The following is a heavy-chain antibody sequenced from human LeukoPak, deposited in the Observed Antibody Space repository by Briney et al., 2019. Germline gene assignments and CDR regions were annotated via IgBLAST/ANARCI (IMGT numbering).Heavy chain of an antibody. D-gene: IGHD2-15*01. J-gene: IGHJ4*02. CDR3: AITGAYCSGGTCYLDY. V-gene: IGHV1-2*02. CDR1: GYTFTSYY. CDR2: INPNSGGT. Sequence: ASVKVSCKASGYTFTSYYIHWVRQAPGQGLEWMGWINPNSGGTNYAQKFQDRVTMTRDTSISTAYMDLSKLRSDDRAVYYCAITGAYCSGGTCYLDYWGQGTLVTVSS.